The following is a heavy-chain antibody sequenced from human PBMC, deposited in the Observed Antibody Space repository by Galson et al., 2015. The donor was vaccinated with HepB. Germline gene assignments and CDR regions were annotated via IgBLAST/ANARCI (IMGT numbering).Heavy chain of an antibody. D-gene: IGHD6-13*01. CDR2: ISAYNGNT. CDR1: GYTFTSYG. V-gene: IGHV1-18*01. J-gene: IGHJ2*01. Sequence: SVKVSCKASGYTFTSYGISWVRQAPGQGLEWMGWISAYNGNTNYAQKLQGRVTMTTDTSTSTAYMELRSLRSDDTAVYYCARGGLWGSSSWYGDWYFDLWGRGTLVTVSS. CDR3: ARGGLWGSSSWYGDWYFDL.